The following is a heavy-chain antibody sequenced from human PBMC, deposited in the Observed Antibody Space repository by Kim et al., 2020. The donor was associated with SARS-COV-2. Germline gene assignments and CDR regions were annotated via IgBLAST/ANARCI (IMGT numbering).Heavy chain of an antibody. CDR3: ARDRKGEIDY. V-gene: IGHV1-46*01. CDR2: ST. J-gene: IGHJ4*02. Sequence: STSYAQKSQGRVTMTRDTSTSTVYMELSSLRSEDTAVYYCARDRKGEIDYWGQGTLVTVSS.